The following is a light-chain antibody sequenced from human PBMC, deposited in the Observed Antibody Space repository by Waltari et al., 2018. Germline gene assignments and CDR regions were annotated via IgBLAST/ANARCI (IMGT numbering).Light chain of an antibody. Sequence: DIHLTQSPSSLSASVGDRVTITCRTTQTVIIYLNWYQLKPGKAPKLLIYAASSLQSGVPSRCSGSGSGTDFTLTISSLQPEDFATYYCQQSYSGPITFGQGTRLENK. CDR3: QQSYSGPIT. CDR2: AAS. J-gene: IGKJ5*01. V-gene: IGKV1-39*01. CDR1: QTVIIY.